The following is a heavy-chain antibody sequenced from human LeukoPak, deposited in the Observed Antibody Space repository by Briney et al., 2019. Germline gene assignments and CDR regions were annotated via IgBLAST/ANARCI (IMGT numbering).Heavy chain of an antibody. V-gene: IGHV1-2*02. Sequence: GASVKVSCKASGYTFTGYYMHWVRQAPGQGLEWMGWINPNSGGTNYAQKFQGRVTMTRDTSISTAYMELSRLRSDGTAVYYCASLSHDSSGYGWFDPWGQGTLVTVSS. CDR3: ASLSHDSSGYGWFDP. CDR2: INPNSGGT. D-gene: IGHD3-22*01. J-gene: IGHJ5*02. CDR1: GYTFTGYY.